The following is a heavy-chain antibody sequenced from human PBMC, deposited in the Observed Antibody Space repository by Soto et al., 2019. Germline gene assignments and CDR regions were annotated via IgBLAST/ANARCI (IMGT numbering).Heavy chain of an antibody. D-gene: IGHD3-10*01. J-gene: IGHJ6*02. Sequence: QMHLVQSGPEVRKPGSSVKVSCKASGGTFGDYGIDWVRQAPGHGLEWMGGILPVFRTPRNAQKFEGRVSLTVDQVTKPAFMEVNSLRTEDQARYYCARDDGEGGMDVWGQGTTVIVSS. CDR1: GGTFGDYG. V-gene: IGHV1-69*01. CDR2: ILPVFRTP. CDR3: ARDDGEGGMDV.